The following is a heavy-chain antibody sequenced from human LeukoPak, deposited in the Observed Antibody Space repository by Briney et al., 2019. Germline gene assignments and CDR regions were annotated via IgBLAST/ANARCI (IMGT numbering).Heavy chain of an antibody. J-gene: IGHJ4*02. Sequence: HTGGSLRLSCAASGITVSSNYMSWVRQAPGKGLEWVSAISGSGGSTYYADSVKGRLTISRDNSKNTLYLQMNSLRAEDTAVYYCAKDPGDSRNDYWGQGTLVTVSS. D-gene: IGHD3-10*01. CDR1: GITVSSNY. CDR2: ISGSGGST. V-gene: IGHV3-23*01. CDR3: AKDPGDSRNDY.